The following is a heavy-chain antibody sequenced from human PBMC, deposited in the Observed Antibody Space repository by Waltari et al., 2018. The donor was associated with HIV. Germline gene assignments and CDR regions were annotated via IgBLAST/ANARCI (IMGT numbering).Heavy chain of an antibody. V-gene: IGHV3-74*01. D-gene: IGHD2-2*01. CDR1: AFNFRSYW. CDR2: INTDGTET. Sequence: DVRLEESGGNLVQPGGSLRLSCAASAFNFRSYWMHWIRHVPGKGLVWVSLINTDGTETSYTDSVKGRFTISRDNTKNRLYLQMNSLRVEDSAIYYCARDLSTYGHEFDYWGQGTLVTVAS. CDR3: ARDLSTYGHEFDY. J-gene: IGHJ4*02.